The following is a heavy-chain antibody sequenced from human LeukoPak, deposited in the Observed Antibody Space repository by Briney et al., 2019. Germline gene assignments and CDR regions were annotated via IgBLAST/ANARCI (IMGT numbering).Heavy chain of an antibody. CDR1: GFTFSTYW. V-gene: IGHV3-7*04. J-gene: IGHJ6*02. Sequence: SGGSLRLSCAASGFTFSTYWMTWVRQAPGKGLEWVANIKQDGNEKNYLDSVKGRFTISRDNAKNSLYLQMNSLRAEDTAVYYCGRDMDVWGQGTTVTVSS. CDR2: IKQDGNEK. CDR3: GRDMDV.